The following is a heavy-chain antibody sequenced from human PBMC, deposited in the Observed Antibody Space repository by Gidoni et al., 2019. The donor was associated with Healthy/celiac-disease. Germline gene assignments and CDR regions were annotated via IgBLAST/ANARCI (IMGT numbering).Heavy chain of an antibody. CDR2: LYYSGST. CDR3: ARPRGEGYSSGWWYFDY. Sequence: QLQLQESGPGLVKPSETLSLTCSVSGGSISSSSYYWGWIRQPPGKGLEWIGSLYYSGSTYYNPSLKSRVTISVDTSKNQFSLQLSSVTAADTAVYYCARPRGEGYSSGWWYFDYWGQGTLVTVSS. J-gene: IGHJ4*02. D-gene: IGHD6-19*01. CDR1: GGSISSSSYY. V-gene: IGHV4-39*01.